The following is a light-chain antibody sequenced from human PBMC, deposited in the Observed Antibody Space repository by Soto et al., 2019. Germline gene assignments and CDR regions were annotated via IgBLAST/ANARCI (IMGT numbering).Light chain of an antibody. Sequence: QSALTQPPSASGTPGQIITISCSGSRSNIGNNIVTWYQQLPGVAPKVVIYKTEQRPSGVPDRFSGSKSGTSASLAISGLQPEDEADYYCGAWDDTRTGRGVFGGGTKVTVL. CDR2: KTE. J-gene: IGLJ3*02. CDR1: RSNIGNNI. CDR3: GAWDDTRTGRGV. V-gene: IGLV1-44*01.